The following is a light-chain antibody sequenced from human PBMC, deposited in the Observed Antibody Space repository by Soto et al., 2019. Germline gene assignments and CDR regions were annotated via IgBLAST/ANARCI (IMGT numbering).Light chain of an antibody. CDR2: EVS. V-gene: IGLV2-14*01. J-gene: IGLJ1*01. CDR1: SSDVGGYNY. Sequence: QSALTQPASVSGSPGQSITISCTGTSSDVGGYNYVSWYQQNPGKAPKLIIYEVSNRPSGVSNRFSGSKSGDTASLTISGLHAEDEADYYCSSYTSSSTLYVFGTGTKVTVL. CDR3: SSYTSSSTLYV.